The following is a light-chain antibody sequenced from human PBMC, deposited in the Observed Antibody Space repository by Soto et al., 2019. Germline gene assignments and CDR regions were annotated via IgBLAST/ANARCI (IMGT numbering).Light chain of an antibody. CDR2: DAS. Sequence: EIVLTQSPATLSLSPGERATLSCRASQSVSSDLAWYQQKPGQAPRLLIYDASNRATGTPARFSGSGSGTDFTLTISSLEPEDFAVYYCQQRSNWPEWTFGQGTRVEIK. J-gene: IGKJ1*01. V-gene: IGKV3-11*01. CDR3: QQRSNWPEWT. CDR1: QSVSSD.